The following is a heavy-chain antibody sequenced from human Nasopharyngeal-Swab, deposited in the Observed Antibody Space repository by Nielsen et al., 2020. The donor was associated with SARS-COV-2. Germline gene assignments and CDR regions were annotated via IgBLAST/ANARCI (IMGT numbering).Heavy chain of an antibody. Sequence: SVKVSCKASGFTFTSSAVQWVRQARGQRLEWIGWIVVGSGNTNYAQKFQERVTITRDMSTSTDYMELSSLRSEDTAVYYCAADRRYDFWSGYPAFDHWGQGTLVTVSS. D-gene: IGHD3-3*01. CDR3: AADRRYDFWSGYPAFDH. CDR2: IVVGSGNT. V-gene: IGHV1-58*01. CDR1: GFTFTSSA. J-gene: IGHJ4*02.